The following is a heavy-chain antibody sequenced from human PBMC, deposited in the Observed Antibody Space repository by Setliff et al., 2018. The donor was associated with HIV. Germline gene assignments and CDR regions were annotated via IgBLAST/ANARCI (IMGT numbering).Heavy chain of an antibody. CDR2: IYYSGST. CDR3: AREIYGGNSRPFDY. J-gene: IGHJ4*02. Sequence: SETLSLTCAFYGGSFSSYYWNWIRQPPGKGLEWIGSIYYSGSTYYNPSLKSRITISVDTSKNQFSLKLTSVTAADTAVYYCAREIYGGNSRPFDYWGQGTLVTVSS. V-gene: IGHV4-34*01. CDR1: GGSFSSYY. D-gene: IGHD4-17*01.